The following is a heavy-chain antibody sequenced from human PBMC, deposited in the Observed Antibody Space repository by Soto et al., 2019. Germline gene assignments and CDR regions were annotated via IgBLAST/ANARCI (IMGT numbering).Heavy chain of an antibody. D-gene: IGHD3-10*01. Sequence: SVKVSCKASGGTFSSYAISWVRQAPGQGLEWMGGIIPIFGTANYAQKFQGRVTITADESTSTAYMELSSLRSEDTAVYYCARDEQKREYYYGSGSYSNKNYGMDVWG. V-gene: IGHV1-69*13. J-gene: IGHJ6*02. CDR1: GGTFSSYA. CDR2: IIPIFGTA. CDR3: ARDEQKREYYYGSGSYSNKNYGMDV.